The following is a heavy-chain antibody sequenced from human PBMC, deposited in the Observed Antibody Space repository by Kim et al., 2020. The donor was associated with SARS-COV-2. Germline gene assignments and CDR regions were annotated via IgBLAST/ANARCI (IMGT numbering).Heavy chain of an antibody. D-gene: IGHD6-13*01. Sequence: SVNGRFTISRDNAKNSLYLQMNSLRGEDTALYHCARAAAAGPKAYYFDYWGQGTLVTVSS. V-gene: IGHV3-20*01. CDR3: ARAAAAGPKAYYFDY. J-gene: IGHJ4*02.